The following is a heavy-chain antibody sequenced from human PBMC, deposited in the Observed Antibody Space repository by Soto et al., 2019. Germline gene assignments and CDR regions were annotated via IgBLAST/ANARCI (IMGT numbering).Heavy chain of an antibody. Sequence: QVQLQESGPGLVKPSQTLSLSCTVSCASLSSGGYYWSWIRLHPGKGLEWIGYSYHSGSTYYNPSLRSRVTISVDTSTDQLSLKLTSVTAADTAVYYCAREPTGTTASDYWGQGTLVTVSS. V-gene: IGHV4-31*03. CDR3: AREPTGTTASDY. CDR1: CASLSSGGYY. CDR2: SYHSGST. J-gene: IGHJ4*02. D-gene: IGHD4-17*01.